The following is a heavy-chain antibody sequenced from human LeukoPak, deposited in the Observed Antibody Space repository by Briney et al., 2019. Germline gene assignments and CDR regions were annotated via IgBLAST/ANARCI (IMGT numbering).Heavy chain of an antibody. CDR1: GYTFTGYY. V-gene: IGHV1-2*02. D-gene: IGHD4-23*01. CDR2: INPNSGGT. Sequence: ASVKVSCKASGYTFTGYYMHWVRQAPGQGLEWMGWINPNSGGTNYAQKFQGRVTMTRNTSISTAYMELSSLRSEDTAVYYCARMSSDYGGNDWGQGTLVTVSS. J-gene: IGHJ4*02. CDR3: ARMSSDYGGND.